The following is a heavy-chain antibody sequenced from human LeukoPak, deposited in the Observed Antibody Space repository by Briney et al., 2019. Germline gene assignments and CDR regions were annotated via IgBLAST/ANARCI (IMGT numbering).Heavy chain of an antibody. CDR3: ARGQWLVSHWYFDL. J-gene: IGHJ2*01. Sequence: PGGSLRLSCAASGFTFSRSDMHWVRQAAGKGLEWVSAIGTTGDTYYPDSVKGRFTVSRDNAKNTLYLQMNSLRAEDTAVYYCARGQWLVSHWYFDLWGRGTLVTVSS. V-gene: IGHV3-13*04. CDR2: IGTTGDT. CDR1: GFTFSRSD. D-gene: IGHD6-19*01.